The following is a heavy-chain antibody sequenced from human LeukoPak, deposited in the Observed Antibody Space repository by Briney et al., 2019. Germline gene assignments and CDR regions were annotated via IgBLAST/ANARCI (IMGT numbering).Heavy chain of an antibody. D-gene: IGHD2-15*01. Sequence: SETLSLTCTVSGGSISTYFWSWLRQPAGEGLEWIGRIYTSGSTNYNPSLKSRVTMSVDTSKNQFSLKLSSVTAADTAVYYCAREEKAAQDYWGQGTLVTVSS. V-gene: IGHV4-4*07. CDR2: IYTSGST. J-gene: IGHJ4*02. CDR3: AREEKAAQDY. CDR1: GGSISTYF.